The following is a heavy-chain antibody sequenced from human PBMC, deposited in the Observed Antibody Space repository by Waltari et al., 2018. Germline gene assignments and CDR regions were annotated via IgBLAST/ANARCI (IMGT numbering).Heavy chain of an antibody. CDR1: GCKFSDCS. V-gene: IGHV3-48*01. Sequence: EVQLVESGGGLVQPGGSLSISCAVSGCKFSDCSINWVRQTPGDGLELVSHRWTISNTIQYADPVKGRFTISRDNAKSSLYLQMSSLRVEDTAVYYCVRDSDYAFDFWGPGTMVTVSS. CDR2: RWTISNTI. J-gene: IGHJ3*01. CDR3: VRDSDYAFDF.